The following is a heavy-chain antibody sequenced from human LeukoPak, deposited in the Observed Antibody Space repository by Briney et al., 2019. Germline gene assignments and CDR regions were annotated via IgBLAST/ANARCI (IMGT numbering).Heavy chain of an antibody. CDR2: IYDSETT. CDR1: GVYVSNHY. D-gene: IGHD6-13*01. CDR3: ASRPGGSTWYGVFDF. J-gene: IGHJ4*02. V-gene: IGHV4-59*02. Sequence: SETLSLTCTVSGVYVSNHYWNWIRQSPGRGLEWIGYIYDSETTNYNLSLKSRVTMSVDTSKSQFFLNLHSVTAADTALYYCASRPGGSTWYGVFDFWSRGTLVTVSS.